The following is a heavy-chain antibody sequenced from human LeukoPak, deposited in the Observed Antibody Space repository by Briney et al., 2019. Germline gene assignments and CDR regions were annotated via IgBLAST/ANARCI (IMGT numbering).Heavy chain of an antibody. CDR1: GGSISSYY. CDR2: IYYSGST. J-gene: IGHJ3*02. Sequence: PSETLSLTCTVSGGSISSYYWSWIRQPPGKGLEWIGYIYYSGSTNYNPSLKSRVTISVDTSKNQFSLKLSSVTAADTAVYYCARVGGLTGDLHAFDIWGQGTMVTVSS. CDR3: ARVGGLTGDLHAFDI. D-gene: IGHD7-27*01. V-gene: IGHV4-59*01.